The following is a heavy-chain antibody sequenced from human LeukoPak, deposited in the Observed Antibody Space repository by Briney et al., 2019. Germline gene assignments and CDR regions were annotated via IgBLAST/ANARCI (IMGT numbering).Heavy chain of an antibody. CDR1: GGSISSSSYY. V-gene: IGHV4-39*01. D-gene: IGHD4-17*01. Sequence: PSETLSLTCTVSGGSISSSSYYWGWIRQPPGKGLEWSGSIYYSGSTYYSPSLKSRVTISVDTSKNQFSLKLSSVTAADTAVYYCASGRWGYGDYSAYWGQGTLVTVSS. J-gene: IGHJ4*02. CDR2: IYYSGST. CDR3: ASGRWGYGDYSAY.